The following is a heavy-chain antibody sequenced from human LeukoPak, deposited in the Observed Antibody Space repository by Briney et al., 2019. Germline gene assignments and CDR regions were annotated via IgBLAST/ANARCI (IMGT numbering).Heavy chain of an antibody. Sequence: GGSLRLSCAASGFTFSSYEMNWVRQAPGKGLEWVSYISSSGSTIYYADSVKGRFTISRDNAKNSLCLQMNSLRAEDTAVYYCARDNRGSSFYYYYYMDVWGKGTTVTVSS. J-gene: IGHJ6*03. D-gene: IGHD6-6*01. CDR3: ARDNRGSSFYYYYYMDV. V-gene: IGHV3-48*03. CDR1: GFTFSSYE. CDR2: ISSSGSTI.